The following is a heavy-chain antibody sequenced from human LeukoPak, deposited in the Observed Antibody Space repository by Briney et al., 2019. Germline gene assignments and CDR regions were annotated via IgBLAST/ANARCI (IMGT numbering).Heavy chain of an antibody. CDR2: ISSSSSTI. Sequence: GGSLRLSCAASGFTFSNAWMSWVRQAPGKGLEWVSYISSSSSTIYYADSVKGRFTISRDNAKNSLYLQMNSLRAEDTAVYYCARDYFSRAALLGYFDLWGRGTLVTVSS. CDR3: ARDYFSRAALLGYFDL. J-gene: IGHJ2*01. D-gene: IGHD2-15*01. CDR1: GFTFSNAW. V-gene: IGHV3-48*04.